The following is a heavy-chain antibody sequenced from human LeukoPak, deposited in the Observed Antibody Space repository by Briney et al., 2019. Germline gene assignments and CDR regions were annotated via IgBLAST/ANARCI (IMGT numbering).Heavy chain of an antibody. CDR2: IVVGSGNT. CDR1: GFTFTSSA. D-gene: IGHD3-10*01. Sequence: GTSVKVSFKASGFTFTSSAMQWVRQARGQRLEWIGWIVVGSGNTNYAQKFQERVTITRDMSTSTAYMGLSSLRSEDTAVYYCAADREGFGELFDYWGQGTLVTVSS. CDR3: AADREGFGELFDY. V-gene: IGHV1-58*02. J-gene: IGHJ4*02.